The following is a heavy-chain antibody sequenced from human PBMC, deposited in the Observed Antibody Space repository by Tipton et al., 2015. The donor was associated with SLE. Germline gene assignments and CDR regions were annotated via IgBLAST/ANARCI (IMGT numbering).Heavy chain of an antibody. CDR3: ARAHIMITFGGVIVPYYFDY. Sequence: SLRLSCAASGFTFSSYSMNWVRQAPGKGLEWVSSISSSSIYLYYTDSVKGRFTISRDSAKNSLYLQMNSLRAEDTAVYYCARAHIMITFGGVIVPYYFDYWGQGTLVTVSS. CDR1: GFTFSSYS. CDR2: ISSSSIYL. V-gene: IGHV3-21*01. J-gene: IGHJ4*02. D-gene: IGHD3-16*02.